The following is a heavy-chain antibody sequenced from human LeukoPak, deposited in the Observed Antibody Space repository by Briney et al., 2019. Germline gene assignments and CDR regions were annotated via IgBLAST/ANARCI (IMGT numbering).Heavy chain of an antibody. V-gene: IGHV5-51*01. Sequence: GESLKISCKGSGYSFISYWIGWVRQLPGKGLEGMGLIYPGDSNTRYNPSLEGEPTTSADNSIRTAYLQWISLQASDTAMYYCARFYGGNRNYDYCGQGTLVTVSS. J-gene: IGHJ4*02. D-gene: IGHD4-23*01. CDR3: ARFYGGNRNYDY. CDR1: GYSFISYW. CDR2: IYPGDSNT.